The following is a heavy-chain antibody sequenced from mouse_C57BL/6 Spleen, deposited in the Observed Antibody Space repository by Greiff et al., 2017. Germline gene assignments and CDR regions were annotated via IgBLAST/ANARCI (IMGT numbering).Heavy chain of an antibody. CDR2: IYPRSGNT. Sequence: QVQLQQSGAELARPGASVKLSCKASGYTFTSYGLSWVKQRTGQGLEWIGEIYPRSGNTYYNEKFKGKATLTADKSSSTAYMELRSLTSEDSAVYFCAREDYYGSSFAWFAYWGQGTLVTVSA. CDR1: GYTFTSYG. V-gene: IGHV1-81*01. D-gene: IGHD1-1*01. CDR3: AREDYYGSSFAWFAY. J-gene: IGHJ3*01.